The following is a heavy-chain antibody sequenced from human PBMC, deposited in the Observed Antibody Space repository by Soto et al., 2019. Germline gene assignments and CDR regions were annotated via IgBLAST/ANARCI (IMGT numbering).Heavy chain of an antibody. CDR1: GGSISSSSYY. V-gene: IGHV4-39*01. Sequence: QLQLQESGPGLVKPSETLSLTCTVSGGSISSSSYYWGWIRQPPGKGLEWIGSIYYSGSTYYNPSLKSRITISVDTSKNQFSLKLSSVTAADTAVYYCARHNSGWYIHWGQGTLVTVSS. J-gene: IGHJ4*02. D-gene: IGHD6-19*01. CDR3: ARHNSGWYIH. CDR2: IYYSGST.